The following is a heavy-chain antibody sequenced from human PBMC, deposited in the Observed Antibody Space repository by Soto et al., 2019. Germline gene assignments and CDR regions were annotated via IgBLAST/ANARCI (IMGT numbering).Heavy chain of an antibody. CDR1: GGTFSSYA. CDR3: ASSPMYYYDSSQPRTSVGYYFDY. D-gene: IGHD3-22*01. Sequence: GASVKVSCKASGGTFSSYAISWVRQAPGQGLEWMGGIIPIFGTANYAQKFQGRVTITADESTSTAYMELSSLRSEDTAVYYCASSPMYYYDSSQPRTSVGYYFDYWGQGTLVTVSS. J-gene: IGHJ4*02. CDR2: IIPIFGTA. V-gene: IGHV1-69*13.